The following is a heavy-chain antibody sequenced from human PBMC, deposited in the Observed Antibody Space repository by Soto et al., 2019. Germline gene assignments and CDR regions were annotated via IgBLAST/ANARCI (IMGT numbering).Heavy chain of an antibody. D-gene: IGHD3-16*02. CDR2: IKPANGNT. J-gene: IGHJ4*02. CDR1: GYTFTAYA. V-gene: IGHV1-3*05. Sequence: QVQLAQSGAEERKPGASVKVSCEATGYTFTAYAMHWVRQAPGQRLEWMGWIKPANGNTKYSQKFQGRLTITSDTSSTTTYMELSSLTSEDTAIYYCTRAAISPYGGLIGPVDYWGQGTLVAVSS. CDR3: TRAAISPYGGLIGPVDY.